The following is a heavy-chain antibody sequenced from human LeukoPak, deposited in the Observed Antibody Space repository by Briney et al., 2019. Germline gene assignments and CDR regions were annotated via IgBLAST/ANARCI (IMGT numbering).Heavy chain of an antibody. CDR2: ISSSSSYI. D-gene: IGHD4-23*01. CDR1: GFTFSSYS. Sequence: GGSLRLSCAASGFTFSSYSMNWVRQAPGKGLEWVSSISSSSSYIYYADSVKGRFTISRDNAKNSLYLQMNSLRAEDTAVYYCARGRDYGGKRSPFDYWGQEPWSPSPQ. J-gene: IGHJ4*01. V-gene: IGHV3-21*01. CDR3: ARGRDYGGKRSPFDY.